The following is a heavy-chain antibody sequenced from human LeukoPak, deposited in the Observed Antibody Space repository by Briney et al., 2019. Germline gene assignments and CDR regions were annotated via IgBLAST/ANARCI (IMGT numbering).Heavy chain of an antibody. CDR2: ISAYSGNT. J-gene: IGHJ4*02. CDR1: GYTFNRYG. Sequence: ASVKVPCKASGYTFNRYGFSWVRQAPGQGLECQGWISAYSGNTKYAQNFQDRVTMTTDASTSTAYMELRSLTSDDTAVYFCARTHDYDNFPDYWGQGTLVAVSS. D-gene: IGHD4-11*01. V-gene: IGHV1-18*01. CDR3: ARTHDYDNFPDY.